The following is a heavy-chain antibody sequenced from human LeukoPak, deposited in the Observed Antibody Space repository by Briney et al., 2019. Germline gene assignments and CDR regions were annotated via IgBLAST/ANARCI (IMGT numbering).Heavy chain of an antibody. V-gene: IGHV3-23*01. CDR2: ISDTGTST. D-gene: IGHD3-22*01. J-gene: IGHJ4*02. CDR1: GFTFSNYA. Sequence: GGSLRLSCAASGFTFSNYAMTWVRQVPGKGLEWVSGISDTGTSTYYADSVKGRFTISRDNSKSTLYLQMNSLRAEDTAVYYCAKDHALYYDSSGYYPFTPEHYFDYWGQGTLVTVSS. CDR3: AKDHALYYDSSGYYPFTPEHYFDY.